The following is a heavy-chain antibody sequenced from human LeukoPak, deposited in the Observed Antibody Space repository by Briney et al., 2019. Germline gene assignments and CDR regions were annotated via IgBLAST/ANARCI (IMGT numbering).Heavy chain of an antibody. V-gene: IGHV1-69*13. Sequence: SVNVSCKASGGTFSSYAISWVRQAPGQGLEWMGGIIPIFGTANYAQKFQGRVTITADESTSTAYMELSSLRSEDTAVYYCARGAFSYYDSSGYYFSFYFDYWGQGTLVTVSS. CDR3: ARGAFSYYDSSGYYFSFYFDY. D-gene: IGHD3-22*01. J-gene: IGHJ4*02. CDR1: GGTFSSYA. CDR2: IIPIFGTA.